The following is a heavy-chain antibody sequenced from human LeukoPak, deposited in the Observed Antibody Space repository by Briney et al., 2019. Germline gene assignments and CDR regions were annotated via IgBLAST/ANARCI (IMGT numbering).Heavy chain of an antibody. J-gene: IGHJ6*03. Sequence: GGSLRLSCAASGFTFSSYGMHWVRQAPGEGLEWVANINQDESEKHYLDSVKGRFTISRDNAKNSLYLEMSSLRADDTAVYYCARASVASNPLEYYYYMDVWGKGTTVIVSS. CDR2: INQDESEK. CDR3: ARASVASNPLEYYYYMDV. CDR1: GFTFSSYG. V-gene: IGHV3-7*01. D-gene: IGHD5-12*01.